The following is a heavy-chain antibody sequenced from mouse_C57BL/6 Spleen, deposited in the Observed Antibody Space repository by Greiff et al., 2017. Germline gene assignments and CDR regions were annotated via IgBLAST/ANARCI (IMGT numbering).Heavy chain of an antibody. Sequence: EVQLVESGGGLVKPGGSLKLSCAASGFTFSDYGMHWVRQAPEKGLEWVAYISSGSSTIYYADTVKGRFTISRDNAKNTLFLQMTSLRSEDTAMYYCAKIYYDYDVDAMDYWGQGTSVTVSS. CDR3: AKIYYDYDVDAMDY. J-gene: IGHJ4*01. D-gene: IGHD2-4*01. CDR2: ISSGSSTI. CDR1: GFTFSDYG. V-gene: IGHV5-17*01.